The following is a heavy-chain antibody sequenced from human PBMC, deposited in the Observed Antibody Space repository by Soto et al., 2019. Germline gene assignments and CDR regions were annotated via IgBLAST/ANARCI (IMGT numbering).Heavy chain of an antibody. CDR3: ARDPPRSSGYYFDY. D-gene: IGHD3-22*01. CDR1: GFTFSSYA. V-gene: IGHV3-30-3*01. CDR2: ISYDGSNK. J-gene: IGHJ4*02. Sequence: GGSLRLSCAASGFTFSSYAMHWVRQAPGKGLEWVAVISYDGSNKYYADSVKGRFTISRDNSKNTLYLQMNSLRAEDTAVYYCARDPPRSSGYYFDYWDQGTLVTVYS.